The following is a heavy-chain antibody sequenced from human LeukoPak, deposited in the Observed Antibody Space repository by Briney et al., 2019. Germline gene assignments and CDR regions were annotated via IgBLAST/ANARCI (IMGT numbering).Heavy chain of an antibody. Sequence: GASVKVSCKASGYTFTSYYMHWVRQAPGQGLEWMGMINPSGGSTNSAQKFQGRVTMTRDTSTSTVYMEVSSLRSEDTAVYYCARGSTVIMLDYWGQGTLVTVSS. D-gene: IGHD4-11*01. CDR1: GYTFTSYY. CDR3: ARGSTVIMLDY. V-gene: IGHV1-46*01. CDR2: INPSGGST. J-gene: IGHJ4*02.